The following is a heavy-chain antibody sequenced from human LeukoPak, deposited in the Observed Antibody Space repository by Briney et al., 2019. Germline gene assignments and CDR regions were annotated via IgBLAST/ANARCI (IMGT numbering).Heavy chain of an antibody. CDR2: ISGSGGST. CDR3: AKDRGSSWYVSQPDY. Sequence: GSLRLSCAASGFTFSSYAMSWVRQAPGKGLEWVSAISGSGGSTYYADSVKGRFTISRDNSKNTLYLQMNSLRAEDTVVYYCAKDRGSSWYVSQPDYWGQGTLVTVSS. J-gene: IGHJ4*02. CDR1: GFTFSSYA. D-gene: IGHD6-13*01. V-gene: IGHV3-23*01.